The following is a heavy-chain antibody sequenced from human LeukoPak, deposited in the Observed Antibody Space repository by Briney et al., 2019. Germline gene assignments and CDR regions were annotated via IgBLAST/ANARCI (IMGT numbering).Heavy chain of an antibody. CDR2: ISSSSSSYSYT. Sequence: GGSLRLSCAASGFTFSSYSMHWVRQAPGKGLEWVSSISSSSSSYSYTYYADSVKGRFTISRDNAKNSLLLQMNSLRVEDTALYYCASFDATMVRDGFDVWGQGTMVTVSS. J-gene: IGHJ3*01. CDR1: GFTFSSYS. V-gene: IGHV3-21*01. D-gene: IGHD3-10*01. CDR3: ASFDATMVRDGFDV.